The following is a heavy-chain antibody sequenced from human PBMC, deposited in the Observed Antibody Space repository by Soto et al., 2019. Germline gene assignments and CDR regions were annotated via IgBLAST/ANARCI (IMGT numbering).Heavy chain of an antibody. CDR3: ATPNHYDSSGYHSYYYYGMDV. Sequence: ASVKVSCXASGYTFTSYYMHWVRQAPGQGLEWMGIINPSGGSTSYAQKFQGRVTMARDTSTSTVYMELSSLRSEDTAVYYCATPNHYDSSGYHSYYYYGMDVWGQGTTVTVSS. V-gene: IGHV1-46*01. J-gene: IGHJ6*02. CDR2: INPSGGST. CDR1: GYTFTSYY. D-gene: IGHD3-22*01.